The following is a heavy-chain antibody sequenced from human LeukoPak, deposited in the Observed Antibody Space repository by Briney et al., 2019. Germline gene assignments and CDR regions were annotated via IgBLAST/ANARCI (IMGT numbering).Heavy chain of an antibody. CDR1: GGTFSSYA. CDR3: ARSAAYYCSSTSCYFDY. Sequence: ASVKVSCKASGGTFSSYAISWVRQAPGQGLERMGGIIPIFGTANYAQKFQGRVTITADESTSTAYMELSSLRSEDTAVYYCARSAAYYCSSTSCYFDYWGQGTLVTVSS. V-gene: IGHV1-69*13. CDR2: IIPIFGTA. J-gene: IGHJ4*02. D-gene: IGHD2-2*01.